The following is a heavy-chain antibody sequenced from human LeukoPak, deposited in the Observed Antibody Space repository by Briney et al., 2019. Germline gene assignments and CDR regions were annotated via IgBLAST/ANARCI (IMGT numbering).Heavy chain of an antibody. Sequence: RYIYHSGSTNYNPSLQSRVTISVDTSKNQFSLNLNSVTAADTAVYYCARGGAARLHFQNWGQGTLVTVSS. V-gene: IGHV4-59*09. D-gene: IGHD6-6*01. CDR3: ARGGAARLHFQN. CDR2: IYHSGST. J-gene: IGHJ1*01.